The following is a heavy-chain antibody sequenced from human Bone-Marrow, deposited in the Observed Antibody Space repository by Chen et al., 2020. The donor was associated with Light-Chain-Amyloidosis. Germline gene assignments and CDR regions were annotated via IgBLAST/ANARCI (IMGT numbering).Heavy chain of an antibody. J-gene: IGHJ4*02. CDR2: INEDGSES. Sequence: EAQLEESGGGLVQPGGSLRLSCAASEFTFSSYWMSWVRQAPGKGLEWVANINEDGSESYYADSVMGRFTISRDNAKDSVYLQMNSLSPEDTAVYYCTTSSGGDWGQGTLVTVSS. V-gene: IGHV3-7*03. CDR1: EFTFSSYW. D-gene: IGHD3-10*01. CDR3: TTSSGGD.